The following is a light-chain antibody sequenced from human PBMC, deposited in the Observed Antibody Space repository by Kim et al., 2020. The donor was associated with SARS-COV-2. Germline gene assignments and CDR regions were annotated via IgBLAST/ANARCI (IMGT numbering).Light chain of an antibody. CDR1: KLGDKY. CDR2: QDN. CDR3: QAWDSSRTV. Sequence: SYELTQPPSVSVSPGQTASITCSGDKLGDKYACWYQQKTGQSPVLVIYQDNKRPSGIPERFSGSNSGNTATLTISGTQAMDEADYYCQAWDSSRTVFGGG. V-gene: IGLV3-1*01. J-gene: IGLJ3*02.